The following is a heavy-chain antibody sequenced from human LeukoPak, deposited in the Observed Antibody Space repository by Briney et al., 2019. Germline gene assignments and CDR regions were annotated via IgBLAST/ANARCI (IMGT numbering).Heavy chain of an antibody. V-gene: IGHV4-34*01. Sequence: SETLSLTCAVYGGSFSGYYWSWIRQSPGKGLEWIGTFSSGGSAYYNPSLTSRVSISKDTSDNQFSLRPYSVTAADTAVYYCARKQTGTMYDVWGQGTQVTVSS. J-gene: IGHJ4*02. CDR2: FSSGGSA. CDR1: GGSFSGYY. CDR3: ARKQTGTMYDV. D-gene: IGHD1-7*01.